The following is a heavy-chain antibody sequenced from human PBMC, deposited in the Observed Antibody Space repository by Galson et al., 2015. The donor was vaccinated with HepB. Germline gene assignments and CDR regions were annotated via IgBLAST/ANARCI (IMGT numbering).Heavy chain of an antibody. CDR2: MSGSGGST. CDR3: AKNPYYASNGYYSFDY. Sequence: SLRLSCAASGFRFNNYAMSWARRAPGKGLEWVSGMSGSGGSTYYVDSVKGRFTISRDNSKNTLWLQMNSLRVEDTAVYYCAKNPYYASNGYYSFDYWGRGTLVTVSS. CDR1: GFRFNNYA. D-gene: IGHD3-22*01. V-gene: IGHV3-23*01. J-gene: IGHJ4*02.